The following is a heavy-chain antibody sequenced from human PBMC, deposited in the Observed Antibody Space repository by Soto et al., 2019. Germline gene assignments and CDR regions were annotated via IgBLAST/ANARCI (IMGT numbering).Heavy chain of an antibody. Sequence: QVQLVQSGAEVKKPGSSVKVSCKASGGTFSSYAISWVRQAPGQGLGWMGGIIPIFGTANYAQKFQGRVTITADESTSTAYMELSSLRSEDTAVYYCARVFTIAAAGGNWFDPWGQGTLVTVSS. CDR2: IIPIFGTA. CDR3: ARVFTIAAAGGNWFDP. CDR1: GGTFSSYA. V-gene: IGHV1-69*01. J-gene: IGHJ5*02. D-gene: IGHD6-13*01.